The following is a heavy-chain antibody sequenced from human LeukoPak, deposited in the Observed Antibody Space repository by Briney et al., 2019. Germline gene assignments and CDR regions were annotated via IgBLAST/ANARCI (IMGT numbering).Heavy chain of an antibody. CDR1: GFSFGDYS. CDR3: TRSSCSGGYCYIGRFDY. CDR2: IRSKAYGGTT. D-gene: IGHD2-15*01. J-gene: IGHJ4*02. Sequence: GRSLRLSCTTSGFSFGDYSMSWFRQAPGKGLEWVGFIRSKAYGGTTEYGASVQGRFTISRDDSKSIAYLQMNSLKTEDTAVYYCTRSSCSGGYCYIGRFDYWGQGTLVTVSS. V-gene: IGHV3-49*03.